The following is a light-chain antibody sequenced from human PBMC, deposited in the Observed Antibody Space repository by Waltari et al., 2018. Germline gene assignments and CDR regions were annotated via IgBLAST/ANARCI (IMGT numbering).Light chain of an antibody. V-gene: IGLV6-57*03. CDR1: SGTIDSNY. J-gene: IGLJ3*02. Sequence: FMLTQPHSVSESPGETVTISCTRSSGTIDSNYVQWHQPRPGSAPTTVFFEANVRPSGVPDRVSGSIASSSNSASLTISGRKTEDEADYYCLSFDGGNLWVFGGGTKLTV. CDR3: LSFDGGNLWV. CDR2: EAN.